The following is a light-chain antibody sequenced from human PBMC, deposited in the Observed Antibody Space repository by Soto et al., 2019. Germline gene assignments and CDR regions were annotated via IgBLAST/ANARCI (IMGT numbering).Light chain of an antibody. CDR2: DVS. CDR1: SNDVGGSNF. V-gene: IGLV2-14*01. Sequence: QSVLTLPPSASGSPGQSVTISCTGTSNDVGGSNFISWYQQHPGKAPKLMIYDVSNRPSGVSNRFSGSKSGNTASLTISGLQAEDEADYYCSSYTSSSTWVFGGGTKLTVL. J-gene: IGLJ3*02. CDR3: SSYTSSSTWV.